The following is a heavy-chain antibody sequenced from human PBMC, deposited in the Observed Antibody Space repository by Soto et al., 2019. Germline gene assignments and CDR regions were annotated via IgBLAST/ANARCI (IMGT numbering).Heavy chain of an antibody. CDR3: ARVMSLLCLGCDYFDY. J-gene: IGHJ4*02. CDR2: ISWNSGSI. D-gene: IGHD3-16*01. Sequence: EVQLVESGGGLVQPGRSLRLSCAASGFTFDDYAMHWVRQAPGKGLEWVSGISWNSGSIGYADSVKGRFTISRDNAKNSLYLQMNSLRAEDTAVYYCARVMSLLCLGCDYFDYWGQGTLVTVSS. CDR1: GFTFDDYA. V-gene: IGHV3-9*01.